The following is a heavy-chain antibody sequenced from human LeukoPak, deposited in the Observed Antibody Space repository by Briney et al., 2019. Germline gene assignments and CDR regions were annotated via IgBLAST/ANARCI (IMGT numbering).Heavy chain of an antibody. CDR1: GITLSNYG. V-gene: IGHV3-23*01. D-gene: IGHD3-22*01. CDR2: MSDSGGRT. CDR3: AKRGVVIRVILVGFHKEAYYFDS. J-gene: IGHJ4*02. Sequence: GSLRLSYAVSGITLSNYGMSWVRQAPGKGLEWVAGMSDSGGRTNYADSVKGRFTISRDNPKNTLYLQMNSLRAEVTAVYFCAKRGVVIRVILVGFHKEAYYFDSWGQGALVTVSS.